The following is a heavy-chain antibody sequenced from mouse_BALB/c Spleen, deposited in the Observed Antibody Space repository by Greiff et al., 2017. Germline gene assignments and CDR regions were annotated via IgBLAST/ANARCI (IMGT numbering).Heavy chain of an antibody. CDR1: GFAFSSYD. Sequence: DVHLVESGGGLVKPGGSLKLSCAASGFAFSSYDMSWVRQTPEKRLEWVAYISSGGGSTYYPDTVKGRFTISRDNAKNTLYLQMSSLKSEDTAMYYCARHVDGYSFDYWGQGTTLTVSS. CDR2: ISSGGGST. J-gene: IGHJ2*01. D-gene: IGHD2-3*01. V-gene: IGHV5-12-1*01. CDR3: ARHVDGYSFDY.